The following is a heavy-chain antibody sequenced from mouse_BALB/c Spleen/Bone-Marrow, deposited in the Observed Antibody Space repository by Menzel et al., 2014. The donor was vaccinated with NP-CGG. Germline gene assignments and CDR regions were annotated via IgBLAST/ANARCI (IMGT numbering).Heavy chain of an antibody. Sequence: EVQLQQSGPELMKPGASVKISCKASGYSFTSYYMHWVKQSHGKSLEWIGYIDPFNGDTNYNQKFKGKATLTVDKSSSTAYMHPSSLTSEDSAVYYCARRVITTGPGFAYWGQGTLVTVSA. CDR1: GYSFTSYY. CDR3: ARRVITTGPGFAY. J-gene: IGHJ3*01. D-gene: IGHD2-4*01. V-gene: IGHV1S135*01. CDR2: IDPFNGDT.